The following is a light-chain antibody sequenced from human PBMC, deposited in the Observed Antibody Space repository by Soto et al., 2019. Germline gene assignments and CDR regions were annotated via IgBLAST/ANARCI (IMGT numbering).Light chain of an antibody. CDR2: GAA. Sequence: EIVLTQSPGTLSLSPGERATLSCRASQSVSSNYLAWYQQTPDHAPRLLIYGAASRATGIPGRFSDSGSGTVFTLTITRLEHEDFAEYCWQQYAISPPFGQGTKVDIK. V-gene: IGKV3-20*01. CDR3: QQYAISPP. CDR1: QSVSSNY. J-gene: IGKJ1*01.